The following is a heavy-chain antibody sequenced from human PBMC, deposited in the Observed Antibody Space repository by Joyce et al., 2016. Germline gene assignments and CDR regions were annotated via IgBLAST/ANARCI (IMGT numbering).Heavy chain of an antibody. CDR3: ARRRLGDYGLHFNY. D-gene: IGHD4-17*01. Sequence: QLQLQESGPGLVKPSETLSLTCTVSGDSMSSTSYYWGWLRQPPGKGLEWIGSMFYRGSTFYEPSLKSRVSMSVDTSKKQFSLTLTYVTAADTAVYYCARRRLGDYGLHFNYWGQGTPVIVSS. V-gene: IGHV4-39*01. CDR1: GDSMSSTSYY. J-gene: IGHJ4*02. CDR2: MFYRGST.